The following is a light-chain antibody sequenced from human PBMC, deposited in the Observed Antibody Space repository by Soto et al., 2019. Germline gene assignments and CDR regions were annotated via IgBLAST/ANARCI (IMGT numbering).Light chain of an antibody. V-gene: IGLV2-11*01. CDR3: SSYAGSNNFV. CDR1: SSDVGAYSY. J-gene: IGLJ1*01. Sequence: QSALTQPRSVSGSPGQSVTISCTGTSSDVGAYSYVSWYQQHPGKAPKLMIYDVSRRPSGVPERFSGSKSGNTASLTVSGLQAEDEAHYYCSSYAGSNNFVFGTGTKVTVL. CDR2: DVS.